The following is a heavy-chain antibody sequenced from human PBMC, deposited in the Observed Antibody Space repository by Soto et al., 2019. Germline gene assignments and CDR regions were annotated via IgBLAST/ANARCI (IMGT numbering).Heavy chain of an antibody. CDR2: IYYSGST. Sequence: AETLSLTCTVSGGSISSYYWSWIRQPPGKGLEWIGYIYYSGSTNYNASLKRRGTISVRTTKNQFPLQLSSVTAADTAVYYCASAGLPYYDFLSGYYLNWFDPRGPGTLVPVSS. V-gene: IGHV4-59*01. CDR3: ASAGLPYYDFLSGYYLNWFDP. D-gene: IGHD3-3*01. J-gene: IGHJ5*02. CDR1: GGSISSYY.